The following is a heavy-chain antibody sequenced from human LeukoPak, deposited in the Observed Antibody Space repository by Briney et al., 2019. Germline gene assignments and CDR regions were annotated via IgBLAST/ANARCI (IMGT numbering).Heavy chain of an antibody. CDR1: GGSFSGYY. CDR2: INHSGST. Sequence: SETLSLTCAVYGGSFSGYYWSWIRQPPGKGLEWIGEINHSGSTNYNPSLKSRVTISVDTSKNQFSLKLSSVTAADTAVYYCARGRKTLPSMVRGVIITPSFDYWGQGTLVTVSS. V-gene: IGHV4-34*01. D-gene: IGHD3-10*01. J-gene: IGHJ4*02. CDR3: ARGRKTLPSMVRGVIITPSFDY.